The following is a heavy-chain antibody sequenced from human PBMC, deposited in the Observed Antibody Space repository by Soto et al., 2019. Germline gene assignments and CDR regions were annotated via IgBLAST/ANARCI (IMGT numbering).Heavy chain of an antibody. D-gene: IGHD2-15*01. J-gene: IGHJ5*01. CDR3: ARGRYCLTGRCFPNWFDS. CDR2: IYKSATT. CDR1: GDSISSVDYC. Sequence: SETLSLTCSVSGDSISSVDYCWAGIRQPPGQALEYIGYIYKSATTYYNPSFESRVAISLDTSKSQFSLNVTSVTAADTAVYFCARGRYCLTGRCFPNWFDSWGQGTLVTVSS. V-gene: IGHV4-30-4*01.